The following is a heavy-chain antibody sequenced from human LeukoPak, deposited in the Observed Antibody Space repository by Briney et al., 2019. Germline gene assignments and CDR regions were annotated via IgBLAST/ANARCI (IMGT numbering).Heavy chain of an antibody. CDR1: GGSISSYY. D-gene: IGHD2-15*01. CDR3: ARDLIVVVVAANWFDP. Sequence: SETLSLTCTVSGGSISSYYWSWIRQPPGKGLEWIGSIYYSGSTYYNPSLKSRVTISVDTSKNQFSLKLSSVTAADTAVYYCARDLIVVVVAANWFDPWGQGTLVTVSS. V-gene: IGHV4-39*07. CDR2: IYYSGST. J-gene: IGHJ5*02.